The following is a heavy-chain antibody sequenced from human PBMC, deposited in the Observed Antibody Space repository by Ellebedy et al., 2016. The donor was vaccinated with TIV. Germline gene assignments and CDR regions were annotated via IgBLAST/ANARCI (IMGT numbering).Heavy chain of an antibody. D-gene: IGHD4-17*01. CDR1: GDSISSYY. V-gene: IGHV4-59*01. J-gene: IGHJ5*02. CDR2: IYYSGST. Sequence: SETLSLTCTVSGDSISSYYWSWIRQPPGKGLEWIGYIYYSGSTNYKPSLTSRVTISLVTSKSQFSLKLSSVTAADTAVYYCARVGGNGDWFDPWGQGTLVTVSS. CDR3: ARVGGNGDWFDP.